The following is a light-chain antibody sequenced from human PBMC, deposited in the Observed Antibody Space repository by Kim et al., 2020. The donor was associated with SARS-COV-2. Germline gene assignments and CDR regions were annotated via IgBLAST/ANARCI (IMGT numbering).Light chain of an antibody. CDR3: QQYNYSPLT. Sequence: SASVGDRVTITCRASQSISSWLAWYQQKPGKAPDLLIYKASSLESGVPSRFSGSGSGTEFTLTISSLQPDDFATYYCQQYNYSPLTFGGGTKVDIK. J-gene: IGKJ4*01. CDR1: QSISSW. CDR2: KAS. V-gene: IGKV1-5*03.